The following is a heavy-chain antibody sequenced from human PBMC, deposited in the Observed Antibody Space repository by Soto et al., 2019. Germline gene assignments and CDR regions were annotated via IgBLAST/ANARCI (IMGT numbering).Heavy chain of an antibody. V-gene: IGHV1-18*04. J-gene: IGHJ6*02. CDR2: ISAYNGNT. Sequence: ASVKVSCKASGYTFTSYGISWVRQAPGQGLEWMGWISAYNGNTNYAQKLQGRVTMTTDTSTSTAYMELRSLRSDDTAVYYCARDGIVVVVADTPPYYYGMDVWGQGTTVTVSS. CDR1: GYTFTSYG. CDR3: ARDGIVVVVADTPPYYYGMDV. D-gene: IGHD2-15*01.